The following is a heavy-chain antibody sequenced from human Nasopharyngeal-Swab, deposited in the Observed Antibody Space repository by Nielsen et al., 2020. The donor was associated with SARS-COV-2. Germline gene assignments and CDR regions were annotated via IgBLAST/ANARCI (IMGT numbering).Heavy chain of an antibody. D-gene: IGHD3-3*01. Sequence: ASVKVSCKVSGYTLTELSMHWVRQAPGKGLEWMGGFDPEDGETIYAQKFQGRVTMTEDTSTDTAYMELSSLRSEDTAVYYCARGPPDYDFWSGYPENWYYYGMDVWGQGTTVTVSS. CDR3: ARGPPDYDFWSGYPENWYYYGMDV. CDR2: FDPEDGET. J-gene: IGHJ6*02. CDR1: GYTLTELS. V-gene: IGHV1-24*01.